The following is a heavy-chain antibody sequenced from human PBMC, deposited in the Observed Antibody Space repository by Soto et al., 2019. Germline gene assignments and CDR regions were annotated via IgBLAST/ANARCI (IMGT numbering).Heavy chain of an antibody. Sequence: GGSLRLSCAASGFTFSNAWMSWVRQAPGKGLEWVGRIKSKTDGGTTDYAAPVKGRFTISRDDSKNTLYLQMNSLKTEDTAVYYCTTDPNFVSDYIWGSYEQISDAFDIWGQGTMVTVSS. V-gene: IGHV3-15*01. CDR2: IKSKTDGGTT. D-gene: IGHD3-16*01. CDR3: TTDPNFVSDYIWGSYEQISDAFDI. CDR1: GFTFSNAW. J-gene: IGHJ3*02.